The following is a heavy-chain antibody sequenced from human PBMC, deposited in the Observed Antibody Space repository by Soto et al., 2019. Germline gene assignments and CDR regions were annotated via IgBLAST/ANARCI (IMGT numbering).Heavy chain of an antibody. CDR2: IKQGGNEK. J-gene: IGHJ6*02. Sequence: GWSLRLSCAASGFSFSTYLMSWVRQAPGKGLEWVANIKQGGNEKFYVDSVKGRFTISRDNDKKSLYLQMDSLRGEDTAVYYCVGALTYEVPYYYYGMDVWGQGTTVTVSS. V-gene: IGHV3-7*01. CDR1: GFSFSTYL. D-gene: IGHD3-16*01. CDR3: VGALTYEVPYYYYGMDV.